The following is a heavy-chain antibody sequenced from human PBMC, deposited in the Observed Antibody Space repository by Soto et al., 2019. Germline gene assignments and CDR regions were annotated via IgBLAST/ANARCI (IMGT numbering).Heavy chain of an antibody. CDR2: INSDGSST. Sequence: PGGSLRLSCAASGFTFSSYWMHWVRQAPGKGLVWVSRINSDGSSTSYADSVKGRFTISRDNAKNTLYLQMNSLRAEDTAVYYCARSGSCFMNGMDVWGQGTTVTVSS. CDR3: ARSGSCFMNGMDV. CDR1: GFTFSSYW. J-gene: IGHJ6*02. V-gene: IGHV3-74*01. D-gene: IGHD2-15*01.